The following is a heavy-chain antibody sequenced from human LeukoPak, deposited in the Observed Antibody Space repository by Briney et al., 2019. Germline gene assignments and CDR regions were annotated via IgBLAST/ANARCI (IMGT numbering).Heavy chain of an antibody. J-gene: IGHJ4*02. CDR1: GFTFSSYG. CDR3: AREGVARGNDY. V-gene: IGHV3-33*01. Sequence: VQPGRSLRLSCAASGFTFSSYGMQWVRQAPGKGLEWVAVIWYDGSNKYYADSVKGRFTISRDNSKNTLYLQMNSLRAEDTAVYYCAREGVARGNDYWGQGTLVTVSS. D-gene: IGHD5-12*01. CDR2: IWYDGSNK.